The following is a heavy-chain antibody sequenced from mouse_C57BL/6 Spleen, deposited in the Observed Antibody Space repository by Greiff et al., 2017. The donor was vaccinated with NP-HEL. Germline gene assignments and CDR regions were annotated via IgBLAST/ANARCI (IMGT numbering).Heavy chain of an antibody. J-gene: IGHJ4*01. CDR2: IYPSDSET. CDR3: ATLRRGAMDY. D-gene: IGHD1-2*01. Sequence: VQLQQPGAELVRPGSSVKLSCKASGYTFTSYWMDWVKQRPGQGLEWIGNIYPSDSETHYNQKFKDKATLTVDKSSSTAYMQLSSLTSEDSAVYYCATLRRGAMDYWGQGTSVTVSS. V-gene: IGHV1-61*01. CDR1: GYTFTSYW.